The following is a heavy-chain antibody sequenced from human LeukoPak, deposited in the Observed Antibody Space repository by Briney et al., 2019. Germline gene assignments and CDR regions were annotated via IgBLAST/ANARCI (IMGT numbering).Heavy chain of an antibody. V-gene: IGHV4-39*07. J-gene: IGHJ3*02. CDR1: GGSISSSSYY. Sequence: PSETLSLTCTVSGGSISSSSYYWGWIRQPPGKGLEWIGSINYSGSTYYNPSLKSRVTISVDTSKNQFSLKLSSVTAADTAVYYCACLTTADAFDIWGQGTMVTVSS. D-gene: IGHD3-22*01. CDR2: INYSGST. CDR3: ACLTTADAFDI.